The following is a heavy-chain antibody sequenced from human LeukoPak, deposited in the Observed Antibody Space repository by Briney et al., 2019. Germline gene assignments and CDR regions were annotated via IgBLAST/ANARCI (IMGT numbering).Heavy chain of an antibody. J-gene: IGHJ4*02. CDR3: ARRLGYSYPFDC. CDR2: IYYSGST. D-gene: IGHD5-18*01. CDR1: GGTISDYY. Sequence: PSETLSLTCTVSGGTISDYYWTWIGQPPGKGLEWIGYIYYSGSTSYNPSLKSRVTISVDTSKNQFSLKLSSVTAADTAVYYCARRLGYSYPFDCWGQGTLVSVSS. V-gene: IGHV4-59*08.